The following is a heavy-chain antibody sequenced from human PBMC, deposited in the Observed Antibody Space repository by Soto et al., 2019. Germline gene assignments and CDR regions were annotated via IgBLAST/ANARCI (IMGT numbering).Heavy chain of an antibody. CDR3: AKDLSQGLASGRHYGDSLYNWFDP. Sequence: GGSLRLSCAASGFTFSSYAMSWVRQAPGKGLEWVSAISGSGGSTYYADSVKGRFTISRDNSKNTLYLQMNSLRAEDTAVYYCAKDLSQGLASGRHYGDSLYNWFDPWGQGTLVTSPQ. V-gene: IGHV3-23*01. CDR1: GFTFSSYA. D-gene: IGHD4-17*01. CDR2: ISGSGGST. J-gene: IGHJ5*02.